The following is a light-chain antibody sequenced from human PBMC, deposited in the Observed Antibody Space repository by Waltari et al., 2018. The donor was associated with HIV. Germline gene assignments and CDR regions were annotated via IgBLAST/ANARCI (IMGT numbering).Light chain of an antibody. J-gene: IGLJ2*01. CDR2: RND. CDR3: AAWDDSLSGPV. V-gene: IGLV1-47*01. CDR1: SSNIGSNY. Sequence: QSVLTQPPSASGTPGQRVTISCSGSSSNIGSNYVYWYHQLPGSAPKLLIYRNDQLPSGVPDRFSGSQSGTSASLAIGGLRSDDEGYYYCAAWDDSLSGPVFGGGSKLTVL.